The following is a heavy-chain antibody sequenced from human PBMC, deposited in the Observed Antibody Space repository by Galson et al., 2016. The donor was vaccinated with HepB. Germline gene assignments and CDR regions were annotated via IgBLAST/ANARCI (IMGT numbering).Heavy chain of an antibody. V-gene: IGHV3-23*01. J-gene: IGHJ5*02. CDR1: GFRVTKFA. CDR3: AKDAIGMVIGWLDP. Sequence: SLRLSCAASGFRVTKFAMTWVRQAPGKGLEWVSGISASGVTYYADSVRGRFTVSRDDSKNTVFLQMKSLRADDTALYYCAKDAIGMVIGWLDPWGQGTQVTVSS. D-gene: IGHD3-3*01. CDR2: ISASGVT.